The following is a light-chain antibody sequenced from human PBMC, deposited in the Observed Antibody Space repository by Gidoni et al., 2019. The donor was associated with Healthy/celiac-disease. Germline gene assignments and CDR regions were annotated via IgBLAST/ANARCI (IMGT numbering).Light chain of an antibody. CDR2: GAS. Sequence: EIVMTQSPATLSVSPGERATPSCRASQSVSSNLAWYQQKPGQAPRLLIYGASTRATGIPARFSGSGSGTEFTLTISSLQSEDFAVYFCQQYNTWLTFXGXTKVEIK. J-gene: IGKJ4*01. CDR3: QQYNTWLT. V-gene: IGKV3-15*01. CDR1: QSVSSN.